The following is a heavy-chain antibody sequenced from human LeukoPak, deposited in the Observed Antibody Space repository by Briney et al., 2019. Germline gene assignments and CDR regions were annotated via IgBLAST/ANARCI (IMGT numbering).Heavy chain of an antibody. J-gene: IGHJ3*02. CDR3: ARPRRYYDRDDAFDI. V-gene: IGHV5-51*01. D-gene: IGHD3-22*01. CDR2: IYPGDSDT. CDR1: GYSFTSYW. Sequence: GESLKISCKGSGYSFTSYWIGWVRPMPRKGLEWMGIIYPGDSDTRYSPSFQGHVTISADKSITTAYLQWSSLKASDTAMYYCARPRRYYDRDDAFDIWGQGTMVTVSS.